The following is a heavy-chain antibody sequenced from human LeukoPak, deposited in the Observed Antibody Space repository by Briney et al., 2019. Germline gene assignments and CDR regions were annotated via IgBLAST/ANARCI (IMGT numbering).Heavy chain of an antibody. CDR3: ARVFDARGGHVDY. CDR1: GGSISSSSYY. CDR2: IYYSGST. Sequence: PSETLSLTCTVSGGSISSSSYYWGWIRQPPGKGLEWIGSIYYSGSTYYNPSLKSRVTISVDTSKNQFSLKLSSVTAADTAVYYCARVFDARGGHVDYWGQGTLVTVSS. J-gene: IGHJ4*02. V-gene: IGHV4-39*07. D-gene: IGHD3-10*02.